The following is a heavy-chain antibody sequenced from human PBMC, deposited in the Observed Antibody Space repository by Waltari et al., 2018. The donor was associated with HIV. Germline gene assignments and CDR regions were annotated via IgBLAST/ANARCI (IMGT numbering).Heavy chain of an antibody. CDR1: GFTFCCYA. CDR3: ANPNAEDY. Sequence: EVQVLESGGGLVQPGGYLRLSCAASGFTFCCYALSWVRQAPGKGLEWVSAISGSGGSTYYADSVKGRFTISRDNSKNTLYLQMNSLRAEDTAVYYCANPNAEDYWGQGTLVTVSS. CDR2: ISGSGGST. D-gene: IGHD7-27*01. J-gene: IGHJ4*02. V-gene: IGHV3-23*01.